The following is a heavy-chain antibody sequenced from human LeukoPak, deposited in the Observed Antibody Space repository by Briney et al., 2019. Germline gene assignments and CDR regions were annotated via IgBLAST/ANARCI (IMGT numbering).Heavy chain of an antibody. V-gene: IGHV4-59*01. CDR3: ARFSRIAAAGLYYFDY. D-gene: IGHD6-13*01. CDR1: GGSISSYY. CDR2: IYYSGST. Sequence: PSETLSLTRTVSGGSISSYYWSWIRQPPGKGLGWIGYIYYSGSTNYNPSLKSRVTISVDTSKNQFSLKLSSVTAADTAVYYCARFSRIAAAGLYYFDYWGQGTLVTVSS. J-gene: IGHJ4*02.